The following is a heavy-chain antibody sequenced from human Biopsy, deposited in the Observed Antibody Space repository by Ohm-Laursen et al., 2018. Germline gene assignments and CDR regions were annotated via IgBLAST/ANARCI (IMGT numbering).Heavy chain of an antibody. V-gene: IGHV4-59*02. CDR1: GDSVTKYY. J-gene: IGHJ6*02. Sequence: SETLSLTCTVSGDSVTKYYWSWIRQPPGKGLEWIGHIYYSVMTNYNPSLQSRVSISVDPSRNQVSLTLSSLTAADTAVYYCARDSGILNYGNFKYYHYYGMDVWGQGTKVTVSS. D-gene: IGHD4-11*01. CDR2: IYYSVMT. CDR3: ARDSGILNYGNFKYYHYYGMDV.